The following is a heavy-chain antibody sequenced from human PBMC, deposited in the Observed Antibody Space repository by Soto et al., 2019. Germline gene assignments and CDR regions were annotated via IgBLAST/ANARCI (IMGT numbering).Heavy chain of an antibody. J-gene: IGHJ6*02. V-gene: IGHV4-59*01. CDR3: ARDGGFGSRGYYGMDV. CDR1: GGSMSYYY. D-gene: IGHD3-10*01. Sequence: QVQLQESGPGLVKPSETLSLNCSVSGGSMSYYYWSWIRQPPGKGLEWIGYIYYSGATNYNPSLKSRVTLSLDTSTNQFSLKLSSVTAADTAVYYCARDGGFGSRGYYGMDVWGQGTTVTVSS. CDR2: IYYSGAT.